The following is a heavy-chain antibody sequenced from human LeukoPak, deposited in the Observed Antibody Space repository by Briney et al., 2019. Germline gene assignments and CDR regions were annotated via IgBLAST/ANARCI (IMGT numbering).Heavy chain of an antibody. J-gene: IGHJ4*02. Sequence: SETLSLTCAVPGYSISSSYYWGWIRQPPGKGLEWIGSIYHSGSTYYNPSLKSRVTISVDTSKNQFSLKLSSVTAADTAVYYCARALGYCSSTSCLYYFDYWGQGTLVTVSS. V-gene: IGHV4-38-2*01. CDR1: GYSISSSYY. D-gene: IGHD2-2*01. CDR2: IYHSGST. CDR3: ARALGYCSSTSCLYYFDY.